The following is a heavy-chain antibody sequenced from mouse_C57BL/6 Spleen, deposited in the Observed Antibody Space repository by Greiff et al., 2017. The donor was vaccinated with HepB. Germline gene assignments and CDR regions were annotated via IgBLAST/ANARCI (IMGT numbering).Heavy chain of an antibody. Sequence: QVQLQQPGAELVKPGASVKLSCKASGYTFTSYWMQWVKQRPGQGLEWIGEIDPSDSYTNYNQKFKGKATLTVDTSSSTAYMQLSSLTSGDSAVYYCASRDYWGQGTTLTVSS. V-gene: IGHV1-50*01. J-gene: IGHJ2*01. CDR3: ASRDY. CDR1: GYTFTSYW. CDR2: IDPSDSYT.